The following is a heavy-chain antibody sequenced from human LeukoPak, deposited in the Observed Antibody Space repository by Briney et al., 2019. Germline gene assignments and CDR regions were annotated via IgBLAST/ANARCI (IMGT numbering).Heavy chain of an antibody. CDR3: ARNGGYSNYYFDY. V-gene: IGHV3-11*06. D-gene: IGHD5-18*01. CDR1: GFTFSDYY. CDR2: ISSSSSYT. Sequence: GGSLRLSCAASGFTFSDYYMSWIREAPGKGLEWGSYISSSSSYTNYADSVKGRFTISRDNAKNSLYLQMNSLRAEDTAVYYCARNGGYSNYYFDYWGQGTLVTVSS. J-gene: IGHJ4*02.